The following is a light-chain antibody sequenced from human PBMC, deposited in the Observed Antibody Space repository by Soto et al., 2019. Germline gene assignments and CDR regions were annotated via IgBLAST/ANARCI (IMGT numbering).Light chain of an antibody. Sequence: QSVLTQPPSVSGAPGQWVTISCTGSSSNIGAGYDVHWYQQLPGTAPKLLIYGNSNRPSGVPDRFSGSKSGTSASLAITGLQAEDEADYYCQSYDSSLSGPVVFGGGTKVTVL. CDR1: SSNIGAGYD. J-gene: IGLJ2*01. V-gene: IGLV1-40*01. CDR2: GNS. CDR3: QSYDSSLSGPVV.